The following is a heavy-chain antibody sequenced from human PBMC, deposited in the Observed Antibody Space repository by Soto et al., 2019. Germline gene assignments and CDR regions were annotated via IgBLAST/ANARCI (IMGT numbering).Heavy chain of an antibody. J-gene: IGHJ5*02. Sequence: SQTLSLTCAVSGDSLSSNNAAWNWIRQSPSRGLEWLGRTKYRSKWGNDYAVSVKSRITINADTSKNQLSLQLNFVTPEDTAVYYCAREVGVFSEKDCSDHWFDPCGQRILVTVSS. CDR2: TKYRSKWGN. CDR1: GDSLSSNNAA. D-gene: IGHD3-16*01. V-gene: IGHV6-1*01. CDR3: AREVGVFSEKDCSDHWFDP.